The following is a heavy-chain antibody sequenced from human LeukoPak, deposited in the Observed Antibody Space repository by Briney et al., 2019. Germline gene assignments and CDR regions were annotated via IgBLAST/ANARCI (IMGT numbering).Heavy chain of an antibody. Sequence: GGSLRLSCAASGFTFSSYAMHWVRQAPGKGLEWVAVISYDGSSKYYADSVKGRFTISRDNSKNTLYLQMNSLRAEDTAVYYCARDPRQYSSDLQPLFDYWGQGTLVTVSS. D-gene: IGHD6-19*01. CDR3: ARDPRQYSSDLQPLFDY. CDR2: ISYDGSSK. CDR1: GFTFSSYA. V-gene: IGHV3-30*04. J-gene: IGHJ4*02.